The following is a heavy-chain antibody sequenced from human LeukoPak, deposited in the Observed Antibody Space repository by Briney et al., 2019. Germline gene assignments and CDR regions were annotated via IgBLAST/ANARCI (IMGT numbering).Heavy chain of an antibody. CDR3: ARDWLYWEATAIDY. Sequence: ASVKVSCKASGYTFTSFGISWVRQAPGQGLEWMGWISANNGNTNFAQKVKDRVTMTTDTSTSTAYMELRSLTSDDTAVYYCARDWLYWEATAIDYWGQGTLVTVSS. V-gene: IGHV1-18*01. CDR2: ISANNGNT. J-gene: IGHJ4*02. CDR1: GYTFTSFG. D-gene: IGHD3-9*01.